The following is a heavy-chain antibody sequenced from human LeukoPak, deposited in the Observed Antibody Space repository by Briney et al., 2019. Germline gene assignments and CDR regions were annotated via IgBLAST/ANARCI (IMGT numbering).Heavy chain of an antibody. CDR1: GFTFSSYG. D-gene: IGHD2-15*01. CDR3: ARDLPVGGGKRTGTFDY. Sequence: PGGSLRLSCAASGFTFSSYGMHWVRQAPGKGLEWVAVISYDGSNKYYADSVKGRFTISRDNSKNTLYLQMNSLRAEDTAVYYCARDLPVGGGKRTGTFDYWGQGTLVTVSS. CDR2: ISYDGSNK. V-gene: IGHV3-30*03. J-gene: IGHJ4*02.